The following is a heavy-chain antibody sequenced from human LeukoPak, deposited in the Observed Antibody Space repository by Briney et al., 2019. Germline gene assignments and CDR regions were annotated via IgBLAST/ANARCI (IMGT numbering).Heavy chain of an antibody. V-gene: IGHV4-39*01. CDR2: IYYIGNT. CDR3: ARHVHYHDFSGFLA. J-gene: IGHJ5*02. Sequence: SETLSLTCTVSGDSISSGNSYWGWIRQPPGEGLEWIGTIYYIGNTYYSPSLNSRVAMSVDTSKNQFSLKLTSMTAADTAVHYCARHVHYHDFSGFLAWGQGTLVTVSS. CDR1: GDSISSGNSY. D-gene: IGHD3-22*01.